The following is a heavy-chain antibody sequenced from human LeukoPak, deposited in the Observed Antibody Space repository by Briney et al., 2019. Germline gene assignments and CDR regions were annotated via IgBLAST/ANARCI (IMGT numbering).Heavy chain of an antibody. V-gene: IGHV4-59*01. Sequence: KPSETLSLTCTVSGGSISRYYWSWIRQTPGKGLEGVGGINYSGNTLYSPPLKSRLTTSVDTSKTQFSLRLRSVTAADTAVYYCARSSGWSFFDCWGRGSLVTVSS. D-gene: IGHD6-19*01. CDR1: GGSISRYY. J-gene: IGHJ4*02. CDR2: INYSGNT. CDR3: ARSSGWSFFDC.